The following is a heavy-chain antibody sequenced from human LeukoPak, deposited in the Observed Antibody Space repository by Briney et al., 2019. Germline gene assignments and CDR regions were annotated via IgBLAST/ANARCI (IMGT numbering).Heavy chain of an antibody. V-gene: IGHV4-38-2*01. CDR3: ARNASTGYFDY. J-gene: IGHJ4*02. D-gene: IGHD3-16*01. CDR1: GNSVSNTYY. Sequence: SETLSLTCGVSGNSVSNTYYWGWIRQPPGKGLEWIGSIYNTGSIYYNPSLKSRVTISVDTSKNQFSLKLSSVTAADTAVYYCARNASTGYFDYWGQGTLVTVSS. CDR2: IYNTGSI.